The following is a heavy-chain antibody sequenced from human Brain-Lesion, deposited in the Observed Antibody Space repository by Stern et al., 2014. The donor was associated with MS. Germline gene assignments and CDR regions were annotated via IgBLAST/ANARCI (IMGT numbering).Heavy chain of an antibody. V-gene: IGHV1-8*01. CDR1: GYNFSSYD. D-gene: IGHD2-2*01. J-gene: IGHJ4*02. CDR3: ARAVRNQLLSEY. CDR2: MNPYSGNT. Sequence: VHLVESGAEVKKPGASVKVSCKASGYNFSSYDITWVRQASGHGLEWMGWMNPYSGNTGYAQKFKGRVSMTSDPSISTVYMELTSLTSDDTAVYFCARAVRNQLLSEYWGQGTLVTVSS.